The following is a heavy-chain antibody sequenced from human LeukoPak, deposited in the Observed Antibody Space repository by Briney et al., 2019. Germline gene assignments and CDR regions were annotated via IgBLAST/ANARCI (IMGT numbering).Heavy chain of an antibody. V-gene: IGHV1-3*01. D-gene: IGHD3-10*01. CDR3: ARDRGFMAYYYYMDV. J-gene: IGHJ6*03. CDR2: INAGNGNT. Sequence: ASVKVSCKASGYTFTSYAMHWVRQAPGQRLEWMGWINAGNGNTKYSQKFQGRVTITRDTSASTAYMELSSLRSDDTAVYYCARDRGFMAYYYYMDVWGKGTTVTVSS. CDR1: GYTFTSYA.